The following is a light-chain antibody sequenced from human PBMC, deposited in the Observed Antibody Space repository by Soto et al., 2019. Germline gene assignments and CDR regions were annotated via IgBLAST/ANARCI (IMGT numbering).Light chain of an antibody. V-gene: IGLV1-40*01. Sequence: QSVLTQPPSVSAAPGQRVTISCTGTRSNIGAGYDVHWYQQVPGTAPKLLSYGNSNRPSGVPDRFSGSKSGISASLAITGLQAEDEADYYCQSYDSGLSGVVFGGGTKVTVL. CDR1: RSNIGAGYD. CDR2: GNS. J-gene: IGLJ2*01. CDR3: QSYDSGLSGVV.